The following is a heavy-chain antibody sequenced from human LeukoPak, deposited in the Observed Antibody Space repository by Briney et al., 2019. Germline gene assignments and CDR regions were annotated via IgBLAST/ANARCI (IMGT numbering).Heavy chain of an antibody. CDR2: IYYSGST. D-gene: IGHD1-26*01. CDR3: ARDWRSFDAFDI. J-gene: IGHJ3*02. CDR1: GGSISSGGYH. V-gene: IGHV4-31*03. Sequence: SETLSLTCTVSGGSISSGGYHWSWIRQHPGKGLEWIGYIYYSGSTYYNPSLKSRVTISVDTSKNQFSLKLSSVTAADTAVHYCARDWRSFDAFDIWGQGTMVTVSS.